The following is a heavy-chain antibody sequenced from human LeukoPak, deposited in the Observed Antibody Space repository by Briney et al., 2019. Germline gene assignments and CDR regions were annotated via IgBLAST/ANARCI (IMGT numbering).Heavy chain of an antibody. CDR1: GYTFTSCY. Sequence: GASVKVSCKASGYTFTSCYMHWVRQAPGQGLEWMGIINPSGGSTSYAQKFQGRVTMARDMSTSTVYMELRSLRSDDTAVYYCARVLLRYFDWLSPFGNYFDYWGQGTLVTVSS. V-gene: IGHV1-46*01. CDR2: INPSGGST. J-gene: IGHJ4*02. CDR3: ARVLLRYFDWLSPFGNYFDY. D-gene: IGHD3-9*01.